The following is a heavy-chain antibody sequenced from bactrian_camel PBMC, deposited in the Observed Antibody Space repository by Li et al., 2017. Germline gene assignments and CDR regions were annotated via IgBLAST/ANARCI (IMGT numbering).Heavy chain of an antibody. V-gene: IGHV3S53*01. CDR3: AADRRRHGPPSLRPGDYSV. CDR1: GVIYSGHC. J-gene: IGHJ4*01. D-gene: IGHD2*01. Sequence: HVQLVESGGGSVQAGGSLRLTCAAPGVIYSGHCMAWFRQAPGKEREGVASLASDGSSIYANSLKGRFSISKDNARNWLDLQMDSLEPGDTARYYCAADRRRHGPPSLRPGDYSVWGQGTQVTVS. CDR2: LASDGSS.